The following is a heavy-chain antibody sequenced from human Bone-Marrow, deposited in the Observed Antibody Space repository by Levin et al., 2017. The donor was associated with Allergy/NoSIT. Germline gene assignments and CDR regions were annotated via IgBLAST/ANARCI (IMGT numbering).Heavy chain of an antibody. Sequence: GESLKISCKASGYTFTGYYMHWVRQAPGQGLEWMGRINPNSGGTNYAQKFQGRVTMTRDTSISTAYMELSRLRSDDTAVYYCARDNWYSSGWYLEMAYWGQGTLVTVSS. CDR3: ARDNWYSSGWYLEMAY. J-gene: IGHJ4*02. CDR2: INPNSGGT. CDR1: GYTFTGYY. V-gene: IGHV1-2*06. D-gene: IGHD6-19*01.